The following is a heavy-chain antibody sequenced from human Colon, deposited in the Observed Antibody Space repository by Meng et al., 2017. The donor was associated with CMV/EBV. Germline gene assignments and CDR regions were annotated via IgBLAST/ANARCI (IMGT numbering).Heavy chain of an antibody. J-gene: IGHJ6*02. CDR3: TRAGYGKGLDV. D-gene: IGHD4-17*01. CDR1: GFTFSSYW. CDR2: IKQDGSEK. V-gene: IGHV3-7*03. Sequence: GGSLRLSCAASGFTFSSYWMSWVRQAPGKGLEWVANIKQDGSEKYYADSVKGRFTISRDDSKNSLYLQMSSLKGDDTAVYYCTRAGYGKGLDVWGQGTTVTVSS.